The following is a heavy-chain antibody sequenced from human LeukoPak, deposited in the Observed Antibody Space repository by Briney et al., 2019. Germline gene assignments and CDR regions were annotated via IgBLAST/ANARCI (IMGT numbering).Heavy chain of an antibody. D-gene: IGHD3-10*01. CDR2: IRYEGNEK. CDR1: GFTFSYYG. Sequence: GGSLRLSCAASGFTFSYYGMHWVRQAPGKGLEWVAFIRYEGNEKFYADSVKGRFTISRDNSKNTLYLEMHSLRREDTAVYYCAKDLMRDRWFGESWGQGTLVTVSS. CDR3: AKDLMRDRWFGES. J-gene: IGHJ5*02. V-gene: IGHV3-30*02.